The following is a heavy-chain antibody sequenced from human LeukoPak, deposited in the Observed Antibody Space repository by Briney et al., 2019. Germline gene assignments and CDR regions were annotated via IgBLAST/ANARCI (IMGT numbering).Heavy chain of an antibody. Sequence: GRSLRLSCEASGFIFSNHAMYWVRQFPGKGLEWVAVIWYDGSVKYYVDSVKGRFTISRDNSRNPLYLQMNSLRVEDTAVYYCARGTLRTGTLSPDYWGQGTLVTVSS. J-gene: IGHJ4*02. CDR1: GFIFSNHA. D-gene: IGHD1-7*01. CDR3: ARGTLRTGTLSPDY. V-gene: IGHV3-33*07. CDR2: IWYDGSVK.